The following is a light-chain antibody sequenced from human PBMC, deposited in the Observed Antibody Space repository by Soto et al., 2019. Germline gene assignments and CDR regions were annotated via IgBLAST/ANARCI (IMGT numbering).Light chain of an antibody. CDR1: SSTVGGFNV. CDR2: EGI. V-gene: IGLV2-23*01. Sequence: QSALTHPASVSGSPGQSITISCTGTSSTVGGFNVVSWYQQHPGKAPKVIIYEGIKRPSGVSNRFSGSNSGSTASLTISGLQAEEEADYYCSSYVGATTYVFGTGTKVTVL. J-gene: IGLJ1*01. CDR3: SSYVGATTYV.